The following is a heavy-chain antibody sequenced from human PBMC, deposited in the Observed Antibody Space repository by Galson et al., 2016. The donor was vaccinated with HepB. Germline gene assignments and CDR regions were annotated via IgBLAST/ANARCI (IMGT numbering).Heavy chain of an antibody. CDR2: IFYRGST. J-gene: IGHJ6*02. CDR3: ARGPHYGGYNGLDV. CDR1: GDSISSKNYY. V-gene: IGHV4-31*03. D-gene: IGHD4-23*01. Sequence: TLSLTCTVSGDSISSKNYYWSWIRQHPGKGLEWIGHIFYRGSTSYNPSLKSRITISVDTSKNPFSLNVSSVTAAHTAVYYCARGPHYGGYNGLDVWGQGTTVTVSS.